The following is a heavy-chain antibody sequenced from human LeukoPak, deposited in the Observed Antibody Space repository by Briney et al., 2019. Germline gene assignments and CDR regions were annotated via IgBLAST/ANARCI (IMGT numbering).Heavy chain of an antibody. CDR2: ISSSSSYI. CDR1: GFTFSSYS. D-gene: IGHD2-21*01. V-gene: IGHV3-21*01. Sequence: PGGSLRLSCAASGFTFSSYSMNWVRQAPGKGLEWVSSISSSSSYIYYADSVKGRFTISRDNAKNSLYLQMNSLRAEDTAVYYCARDQVVIAMLENDAFDIWGQGTMVTVSS. CDR3: ARDQVVIAMLENDAFDI. J-gene: IGHJ3*02.